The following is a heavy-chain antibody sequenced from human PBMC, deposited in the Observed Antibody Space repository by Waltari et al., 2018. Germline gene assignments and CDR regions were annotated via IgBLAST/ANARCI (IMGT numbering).Heavy chain of an antibody. V-gene: IGHV1-46*01. Sequence: QVQLVQSGAEVKKPGASVKVSCKSSGYTFTSHWMHWVRQAPGQGPEWMGVINPNGGGTMDAQQKFQGRLTMTRDTSTSTDYMELSSLRSEDTAIYYCARDNSYTRERSGWWFDPWGPGTLVTVSS. CDR1: GYTFTSHW. D-gene: IGHD6-19*01. CDR2: INPNGGGT. J-gene: IGHJ5*02. CDR3: ARDNSYTRERSGWWFDP.